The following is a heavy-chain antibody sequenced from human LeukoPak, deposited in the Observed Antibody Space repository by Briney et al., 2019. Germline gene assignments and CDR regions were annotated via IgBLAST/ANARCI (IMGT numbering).Heavy chain of an antibody. Sequence: GSLRLSCAASGFTFTNYDMNWVRQAPGKGLEWVSTISGRGGSTYYADSVKGRFTISRDNSKNTLYLQMNSLRADDTAVYYCAKDATVTTYYFDFWGQGTLVTVSS. CDR3: AKDATVTTYYFDF. D-gene: IGHD4-17*01. V-gene: IGHV3-23*01. CDR2: ISGRGGST. CDR1: GFTFTNYD. J-gene: IGHJ4*02.